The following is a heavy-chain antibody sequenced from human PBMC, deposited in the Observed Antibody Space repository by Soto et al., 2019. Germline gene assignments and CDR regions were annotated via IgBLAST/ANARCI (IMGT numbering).Heavy chain of an antibody. CDR3: ATYCRGSGGRCYFGN. CDR2: MYYSGST. Sequence: QVQLQESGPGLVKPSQTLSLTCTVSGGSISSGDYYWSWIRQPPGKGLEWIGYMYYSGSTYYNPSLKGRVTISVDTSQNQISLKLSSVTAADTAVYYCATYCRGSGGRCYFGNGGQGTLVTVSS. V-gene: IGHV4-30-4*01. D-gene: IGHD2-15*01. J-gene: IGHJ4*02. CDR1: GGSISSGDYY.